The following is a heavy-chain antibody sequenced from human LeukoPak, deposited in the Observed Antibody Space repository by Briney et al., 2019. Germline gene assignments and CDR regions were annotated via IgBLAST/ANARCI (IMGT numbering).Heavy chain of an antibody. Sequence: GGSLRLSCAASGFTFSSYWMHWVRKAPGKGLVWVSRINSDGSSTTYADSVKGRFTISRDNAKNTLYLQMNSLRAEDTAVYYCARALYTSGQNYWGQGTLVTVSS. D-gene: IGHD6-19*01. CDR3: ARALYTSGQNY. CDR1: GFTFSSYW. CDR2: INSDGSST. V-gene: IGHV3-74*01. J-gene: IGHJ4*02.